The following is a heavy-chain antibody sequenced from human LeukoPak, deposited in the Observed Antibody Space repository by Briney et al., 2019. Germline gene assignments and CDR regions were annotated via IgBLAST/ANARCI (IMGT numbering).Heavy chain of an antibody. CDR2: INAGNGNT. CDR1: GYTFTSYA. CDR3: ARMGYCSSTSCYVYFDY. J-gene: IGHJ4*02. Sequence: ASVKVSCKASGYTFTSYAMHWVRQAPGQRLEWMGWINAGNGNTKYSQKFQGRVTITRDTSASTAYMELSSPRSEDTAVYYCARMGYCSSTSCYVYFDYWGQGTLVTVSS. D-gene: IGHD2-2*01. V-gene: IGHV1-3*01.